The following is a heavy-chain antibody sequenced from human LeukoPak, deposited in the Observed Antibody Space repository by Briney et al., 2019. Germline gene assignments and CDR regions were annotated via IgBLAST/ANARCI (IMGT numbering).Heavy chain of an antibody. J-gene: IGHJ4*02. CDR2: IYYSGNT. V-gene: IGHV4-39*01. Sequence: SETLSLTCTVSGGSISSSSLCWGWIRQPPGKGLEWIGSIYYSGNTYYNPSLKSRVSISVDTSKNQFSQKLSSVTAADTAVYYCARHPGRLLDYWGQGTLVTVSS. CDR1: GGSISSSSLC. CDR3: ARHPGRLLDY.